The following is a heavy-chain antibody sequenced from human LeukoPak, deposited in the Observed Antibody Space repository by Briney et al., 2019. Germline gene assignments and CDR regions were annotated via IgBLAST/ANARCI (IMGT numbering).Heavy chain of an antibody. V-gene: IGHV3-30*03. CDR2: ISYDESNK. D-gene: IGHD6-6*01. Sequence: GGSLRLSCAASGFTFTRYGMHWVRQAPGKGLEWVAVISYDESNKYYAGSVKGRFTISRDTSKNTLFLQMNSLRLEDTAVYYCARVDSGDSSSSAPFDYWGQGTLVTVSS. CDR3: ARVDSGDSSSSAPFDY. CDR1: GFTFTRYG. J-gene: IGHJ4*02.